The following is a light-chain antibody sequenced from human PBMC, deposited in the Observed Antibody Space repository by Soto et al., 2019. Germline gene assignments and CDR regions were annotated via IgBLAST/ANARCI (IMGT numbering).Light chain of an antibody. V-gene: IGKV3-15*01. CDR1: QSISNN. J-gene: IGKJ4*01. CDR3: QHYNDLPLT. Sequence: IVMTQSPATLSVSPGDRATLSCRASQSISNNLAWYQQKPGQAPRLLIYGASTRATGIPARFSGSGSGTEFTLTISSLQSEDFAVYSCQHYNDLPLTFGGGTKVEIK. CDR2: GAS.